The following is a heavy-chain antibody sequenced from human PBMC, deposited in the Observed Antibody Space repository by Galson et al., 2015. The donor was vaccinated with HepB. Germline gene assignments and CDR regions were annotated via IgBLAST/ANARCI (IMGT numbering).Heavy chain of an antibody. J-gene: IGHJ4*02. CDR3: AKGPHFEYYFDY. Sequence: SLRLSCAASGFTFDDYAMHWVRQAPGKGLEWVSGISWNSGSIGYADSVKGRFTISRDNAKNSLYLRMNSLRAEDTALYYCAKGPHFEYYFDYWGQGTLVTVSS. D-gene: IGHD3-3*02. CDR2: ISWNSGSI. V-gene: IGHV3-9*01. CDR1: GFTFDDYA.